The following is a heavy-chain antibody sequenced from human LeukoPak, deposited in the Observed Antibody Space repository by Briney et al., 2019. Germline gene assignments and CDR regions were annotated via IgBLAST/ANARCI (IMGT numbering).Heavy chain of an antibody. CDR2: ISYDGSNK. J-gene: IGHJ6*02. CDR3: AKASGLLWFGGSSYGMDV. D-gene: IGHD3-10*01. CDR1: GFTFSSYG. Sequence: GGSLRLSCAASGFTFSSYGMQWVRQAPGKGLEWVAVISYDGSNKYYADSVKGRFTISRDNSKNTLYLQMNSLRAEDTAVYYCAKASGLLWFGGSSYGMDVWGQGTTVTVSS. V-gene: IGHV3-30*18.